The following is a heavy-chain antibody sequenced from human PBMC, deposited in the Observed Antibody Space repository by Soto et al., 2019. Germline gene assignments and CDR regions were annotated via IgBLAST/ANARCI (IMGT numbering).Heavy chain of an antibody. D-gene: IGHD1-26*01. CDR1: AFSFSSSG. CDR2: IWDDGGNK. CDR3: ARSSGSYFAAFYDT. V-gene: IGHV3-33*01. J-gene: IGHJ5*02. Sequence: QAQLEESGGGVVQPGTSLRLSCAASAFSFSSSGMHWVRQAPGKGLEWVAAIWDDGGNKYYADSVKGRFTISRDNSKNTPFLQMTSLRAEDTALYYCARSSGSYFAAFYDTWGQGTLVSVSS.